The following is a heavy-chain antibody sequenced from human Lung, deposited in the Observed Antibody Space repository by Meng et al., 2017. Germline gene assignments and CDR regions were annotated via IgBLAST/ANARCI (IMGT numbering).Heavy chain of an antibody. CDR2: MSFDGAQI. Sequence: QVVLVEVGGGVAQPGGYLRLSCAAFGFTFNTYAMHWVRQAPGKGLEWVSLMSFDGAQIYYSDSVRGRFTISRDNSKNTLYLQMNSLRAEDTAVYYCARDKPPNDVWGRGTLVTVSS. V-gene: IGHV3-30*01. J-gene: IGHJ2*01. CDR1: GFTFNTYA. CDR3: ARDKPPNDV.